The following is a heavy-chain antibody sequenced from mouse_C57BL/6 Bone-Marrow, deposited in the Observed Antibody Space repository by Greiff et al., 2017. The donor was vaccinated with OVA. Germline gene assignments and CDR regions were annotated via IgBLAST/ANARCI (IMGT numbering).Heavy chain of an antibody. CDR2: IYPGSGST. Sequence: VKLMESGAELVKPGASVKMSCKASGYTFTSYWITWVKQRPGQGLEWIGDIYPGSGSTNYNEKFKSKATLTVDTSSSTAYMQLSSLTSEDSAVYYCYDDYFDYWGQGTTLTVSS. CDR3: YDDYFDY. CDR1: GYTFTSYW. V-gene: IGHV1-55*01. J-gene: IGHJ2*01. D-gene: IGHD2-12*01.